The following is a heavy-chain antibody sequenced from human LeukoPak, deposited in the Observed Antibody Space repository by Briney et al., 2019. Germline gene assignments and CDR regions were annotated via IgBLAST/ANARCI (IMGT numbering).Heavy chain of an antibody. CDR1: GYTFTNYY. J-gene: IGHJ4*02. Sequence: ASVKVSCKASGYTFTNYYMHWVRQAPGQGLEWMGWVNPNSGGTNSAQKFQGRVTMTRDTSISTAYMDPSSLRSDDTAVYYCARDQATVSTPWVDYWGQGTLVTVSS. CDR3: ARDQATVSTPWVDY. CDR2: VNPNSGGT. V-gene: IGHV1-2*02. D-gene: IGHD4-17*01.